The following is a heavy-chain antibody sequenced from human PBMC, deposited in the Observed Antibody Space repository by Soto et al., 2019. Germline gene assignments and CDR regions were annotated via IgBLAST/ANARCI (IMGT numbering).Heavy chain of an antibody. CDR2: VNPSNGKT. D-gene: IGHD2-2*01. Sequence: GXLVKGSCKAAGYSFSTYSSGWVRQNPGQGLEWMGWVNPSNGKTNYAQKIQDRVTMTTDPSTTTDYMELRSLRSDDTAVYYCAREDFGVYARWFDTWGQGTPVTVSS. V-gene: IGHV1-18*04. J-gene: IGHJ5*02. CDR3: AREDFGVYARWFDT. CDR1: GYSFSTYS.